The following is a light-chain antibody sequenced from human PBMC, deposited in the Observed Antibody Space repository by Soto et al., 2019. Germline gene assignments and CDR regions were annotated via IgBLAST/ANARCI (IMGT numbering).Light chain of an antibody. CDR1: QSVSASY. V-gene: IGKV3-20*01. CDR2: GAS. Sequence: EIVLTQSPGTLSLSPGDRATLSCRASQSVSASYLAWYQQKPGQAPRLLIYGASSRATGIPDRFSGSGSGTDFKLTISRLEPEDFAVCYCQQYGSSRGLTFGGGTKVEIK. J-gene: IGKJ4*01. CDR3: QQYGSSRGLT.